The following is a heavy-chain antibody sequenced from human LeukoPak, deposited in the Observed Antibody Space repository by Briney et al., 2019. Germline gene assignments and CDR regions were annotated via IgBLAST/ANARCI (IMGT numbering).Heavy chain of an antibody. Sequence: ASVKVSCKASGYTFTSYGISWVRQAPGQGLEWMRWISAYNGNTNYAQKLQGRVTMTTDTSTSTAYMELRSLRSDDTAVYYCARADTYYYDSSGYYYAWFDPWGQGTLVTVSS. CDR1: GYTFTSYG. V-gene: IGHV1-18*01. J-gene: IGHJ5*02. CDR2: ISAYNGNT. D-gene: IGHD3-22*01. CDR3: ARADTYYYDSSGYYYAWFDP.